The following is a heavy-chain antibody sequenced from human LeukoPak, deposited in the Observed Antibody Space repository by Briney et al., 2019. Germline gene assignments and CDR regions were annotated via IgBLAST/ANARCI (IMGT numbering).Heavy chain of an antibody. Sequence: SETLSLTCTVSGGSINNYYWNWIRQPAGKGLEWIGRINTSVGTAYNPSLNGRVTMSVDTSKTQFSLKLSSVTAADTAVYYCARDPFRSSFDSWGQGTLVTVSS. V-gene: IGHV4-4*07. D-gene: IGHD1-26*01. CDR2: INTSVGT. CDR1: GGSINNYY. CDR3: ARDPFRSSFDS. J-gene: IGHJ4*02.